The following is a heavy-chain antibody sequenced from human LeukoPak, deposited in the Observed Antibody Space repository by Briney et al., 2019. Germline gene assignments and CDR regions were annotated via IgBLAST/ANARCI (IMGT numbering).Heavy chain of an antibody. CDR2: LNSYDIRT. CDR1: GFAVSTYS. Sequence: GGCLRLSCEGFGFAVSTYSMHWVRQTPGQGLVWVSRLNSYDIRTDYADSVRGRFTISRDNAKNTFYMYMDSLRAEDTAVYYCARAGFYNGYDYWGQGIPVTFSS. J-gene: IGHJ4*02. CDR3: ARAGFYNGYDY. D-gene: IGHD5-18*01. V-gene: IGHV3-74*01.